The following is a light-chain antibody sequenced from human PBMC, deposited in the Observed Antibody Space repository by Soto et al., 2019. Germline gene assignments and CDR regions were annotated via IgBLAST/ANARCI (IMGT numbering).Light chain of an antibody. CDR1: QSVGSY. CDR2: DAS. J-gene: IGKJ4*01. CDR3: QQRSNGPPLT. V-gene: IGKV3-11*01. Sequence: DIVLTQSPATLSLSPGERATLSCRASQSVGSYLAWYQQKPGQAPRLLIYDASNRATGIPPRFSGSGSGTDFTRTISSPEPEDLAIYYCQQRSNGPPLTFGGGTKVRSN.